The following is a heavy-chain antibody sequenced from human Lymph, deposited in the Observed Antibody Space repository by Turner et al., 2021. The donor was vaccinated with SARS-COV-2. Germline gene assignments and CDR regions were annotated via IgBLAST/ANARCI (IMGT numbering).Heavy chain of an antibody. D-gene: IGHD6-13*01. CDR3: AGIAAPGMGGGVHYYYYAMDV. CDR1: GGTFSSSA. CDR2: INPLLAIA. J-gene: IGHJ6*02. Sequence: QVQLVQSGAEVKKPGSSVKVSCKASGGTFSSSAISWVRQAPGQGLEWMGGINPLLAIANYEQKSRGRVTITEDKSTSAAYMELSSRRSEDTAVYFCAGIAAPGMGGGVHYYYYAMDVWGQGTTVTVSS. V-gene: IGHV1-69*10.